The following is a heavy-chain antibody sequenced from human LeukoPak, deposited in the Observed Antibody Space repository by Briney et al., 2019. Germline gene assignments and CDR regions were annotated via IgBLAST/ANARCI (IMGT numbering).Heavy chain of an antibody. CDR2: IKRRGDGGTT. CDR1: GCTFSNAW. V-gene: IGHV3-15*01. J-gene: IGHJ4*02. CDR3: TTVALSGYYDRRGYYYFDY. Sequence: PGGSLRLSCAAYGCTFSNAWMSWVRQAPGKGLEGIGRIKRRGDGGTTDYAAPVKGRSTISRDDSKNTLYLQMNRLTTEDTGVYYCTTVALSGYYDRRGYYYFDYWGQGTLVTVSS. D-gene: IGHD3-22*01.